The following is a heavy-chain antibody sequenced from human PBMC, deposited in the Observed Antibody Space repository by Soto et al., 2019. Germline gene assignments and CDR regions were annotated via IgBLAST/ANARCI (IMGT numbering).Heavy chain of an antibody. V-gene: IGHV3-30-3*01. Sequence: GGSLRLSCAASGFTFSSYAMHWVRQAPGKGLEWVAVISYDGSNKYYADSVKGRFTISRDNSKNTLYLQMNSLRAEDTAVYYCASREGIVGATAPIDYWGQGTLVTVSS. J-gene: IGHJ4*02. CDR2: ISYDGSNK. D-gene: IGHD1-26*01. CDR3: ASREGIVGATAPIDY. CDR1: GFTFSSYA.